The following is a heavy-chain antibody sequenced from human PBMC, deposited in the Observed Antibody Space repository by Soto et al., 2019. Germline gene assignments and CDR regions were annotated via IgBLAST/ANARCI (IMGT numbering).Heavy chain of an antibody. CDR2: TYYSGST. CDR1: GGSISSSSYY. Sequence: SETLSLTCTVSGGSISSSSYYWGWIRQPPGKGLEWIGSTYYSGSTYYNPSLKSRLTISVDTSKNQFSLKLSSVTAADAAVYYCARHAAYCKNAVCYTRWFDPWGQGALVTVSS. CDR3: ARHAAYCKNAVCYTRWFDP. D-gene: IGHD2-8*01. J-gene: IGHJ5*02. V-gene: IGHV4-39*01.